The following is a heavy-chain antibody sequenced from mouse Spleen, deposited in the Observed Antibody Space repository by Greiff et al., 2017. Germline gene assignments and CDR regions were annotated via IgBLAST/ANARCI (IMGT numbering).Heavy chain of an antibody. V-gene: IGHV1-59*01. CDR2: IDPSDSYT. J-gene: IGHJ2*01. Sequence: QVQLQQPGAELVRPGTSVKLSCKASGYTFTSYWMHWVKQRPGQGLEWIGVIDPSDSYTNYNQKFKGKATLTVDTSSSTAYMQLSSLTSEDSAVYYCAYTTVGYFDYWGQGTTLTVSS. CDR1: GYTFTSYW. D-gene: IGHD1-1*01. CDR3: AYTTVGYFDY.